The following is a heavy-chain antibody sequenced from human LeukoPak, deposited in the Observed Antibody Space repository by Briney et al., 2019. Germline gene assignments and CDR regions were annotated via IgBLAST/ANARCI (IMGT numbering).Heavy chain of an antibody. V-gene: IGHV3-33*01. CDR2: IWYDGSNK. CDR3: ARDSRYYYDSSGYYPPRGAFDI. J-gene: IGHJ3*02. CDR1: GFTFSSYG. D-gene: IGHD3-22*01. Sequence: PGRSLRLSCAASGFTFSSYGMHWVRQAPGKGLEWVAVIWYDGSNKYYADSVKGRFTISRDNSKNTLYLQMNSLRAEDTAVYYCARDSRYYYDSSGYYPPRGAFDIWGQGTMVTVSS.